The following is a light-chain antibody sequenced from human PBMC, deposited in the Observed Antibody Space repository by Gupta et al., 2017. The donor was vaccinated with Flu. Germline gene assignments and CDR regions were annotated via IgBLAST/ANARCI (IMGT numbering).Light chain of an antibody. CDR3: QQRSNWPPDFT. CDR1: QSVSSY. CDR2: DAS. Sequence: EIVLTQSPATLSLSPGERATLSCRASQSVSSYLAWYQQKPGQAPRLLTYDASNRATGIPARFSGSGSVTDFTLTISSLEPEDFAVYYCQQRSNWPPDFTFGPGTKVDIK. J-gene: IGKJ3*01. V-gene: IGKV3-11*01.